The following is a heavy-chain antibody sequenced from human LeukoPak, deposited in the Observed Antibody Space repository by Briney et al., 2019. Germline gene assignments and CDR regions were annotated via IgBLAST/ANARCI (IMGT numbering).Heavy chain of an antibody. CDR3: AKDAGFRVGFGLQGDY. Sequence: PGGSLRLSCVASGFTFNIYGMNWVRQAPGKGLEWVSGIGGSGDRTYYADSVKGRFTISRDNSKNTLYLQMNSLRAEDTAVYYCAKDAGFRVGFGLQGDYWGQGTLVTVSS. V-gene: IGHV3-23*01. D-gene: IGHD3-10*01. J-gene: IGHJ4*02. CDR2: IGGSGDRT. CDR1: GFTFNIYG.